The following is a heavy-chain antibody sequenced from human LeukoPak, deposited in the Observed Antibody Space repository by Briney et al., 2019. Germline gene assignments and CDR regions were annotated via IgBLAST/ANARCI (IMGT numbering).Heavy chain of an antibody. V-gene: IGHV3-74*01. J-gene: IGHJ4*02. CDR2: INADGTST. D-gene: IGHD3-16*01. CDR1: GLTFSSDS. CDR3: ARNRDGLGL. Sequence: GGSLRLSCAASGLTFSSDSMVWVRQAPGKGLVWDSCINADGTSTTYADSVKGRFTISRDNAKKTVYLQMNSLTSEDTAVYYCARNRDGLGLWGQGTLVTVSS.